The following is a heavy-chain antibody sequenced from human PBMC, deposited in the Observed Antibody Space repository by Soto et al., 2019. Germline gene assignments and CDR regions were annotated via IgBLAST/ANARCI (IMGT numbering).Heavy chain of an antibody. Sequence: PSETLSLTCTVSGDSISTYYWSWIRQPAGKGLEWIGRIDASGSTNYNPSLKSRVTISVDTSKNQFSLKLSSVTAADTAVYYCARGIYCSSTSCYPLDYWGQGTLVTVSS. CDR2: IDASGST. CDR3: ARGIYCSSTSCYPLDY. D-gene: IGHD2-2*01. V-gene: IGHV4-4*07. J-gene: IGHJ4*02. CDR1: GDSISTYY.